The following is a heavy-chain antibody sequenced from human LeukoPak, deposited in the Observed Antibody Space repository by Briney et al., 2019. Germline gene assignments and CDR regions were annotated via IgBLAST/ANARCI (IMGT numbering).Heavy chain of an antibody. V-gene: IGHV1-2*02. J-gene: IGHJ6*03. CDR3: ARVTMTTVYYYYYMDV. Sequence: GASVKVSCKASGNTLTDYYMYWVRQAPGQGLEWMGWINPSGGDTNYAQKFQGRIAMTRDTSISTAYMELSRLRSDDTAVYYCARVTMTTVYYYYYMDVWGKGTTVTVSS. CDR1: GNTLTDYY. CDR2: INPSGGDT. D-gene: IGHD4-17*01.